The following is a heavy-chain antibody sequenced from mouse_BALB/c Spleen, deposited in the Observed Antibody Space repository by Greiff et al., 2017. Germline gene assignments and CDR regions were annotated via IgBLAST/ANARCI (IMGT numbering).Heavy chain of an antibody. CDR2: ISSGGST. D-gene: IGHD2-4*01. CDR1: GFTFSSYA. V-gene: IGHV5-6-5*01. Sequence: EVKLMESGGGLVKPGGSLKLSCAASGFTFSSYAMSWVRQTPEKRLEWVASISSGGSTYYPDSVKGRFTISRDNARNILYLQMSSLRSEDTAMYYCTRDRSTMITTYYAMDYWGQGTSVTVSS. CDR3: TRDRSTMITTYYAMDY. J-gene: IGHJ4*01.